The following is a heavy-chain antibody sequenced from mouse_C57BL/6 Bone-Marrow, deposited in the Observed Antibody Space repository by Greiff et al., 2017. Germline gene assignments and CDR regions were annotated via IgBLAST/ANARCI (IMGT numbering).Heavy chain of an antibody. V-gene: IGHV1-85*01. CDR1: GYTFTSYW. D-gene: IGHD2-1*01. J-gene: IGHJ2*01. CDR2: IYPRAGST. CDR3: ATGGKDY. Sequence: QVQLQQPGSELVKPGASVKLSCKASGYTFTSYWMHWVKQRPGQGLEWIGWIYPRAGSTKYNEKFKGKATLTVDTSSSTAYMELHSLTSEDSAVYFCATGGKDYWGQGTTLTVSS.